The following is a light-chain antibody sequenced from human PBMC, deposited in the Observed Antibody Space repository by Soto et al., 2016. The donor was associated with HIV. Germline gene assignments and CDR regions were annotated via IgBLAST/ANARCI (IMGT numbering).Light chain of an antibody. CDR2: STS. J-gene: IGKJ2*01. V-gene: IGKV1-6*01. Sequence: AIQMTQSPSSLSASVGDRVTITCRASQDIKNELAWYQQKPGWAPKLLIYSTSSLGSAVPSRFSGSASGTYFTLTISSLQPEDAASYFCLQDYSYPYTFGRGP. CDR3: LQDYSYPYT. CDR1: QDIKNE.